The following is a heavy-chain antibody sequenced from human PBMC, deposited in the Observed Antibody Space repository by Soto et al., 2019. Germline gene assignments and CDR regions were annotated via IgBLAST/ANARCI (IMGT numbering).Heavy chain of an antibody. Sequence: QVQLVQSGAEVKKPGSSVKVSCEASGGSFIRYTFTWVRQAPAQGLEWMGRIIPIQGRANYALKLQDRVTITGDISTKTVYMELSSLSPEDTAVDYCAKSLLFVDHSYMDVWGKGTTVTVSS. J-gene: IGHJ6*03. D-gene: IGHD2-21*01. CDR3: AKSLLFVDHSYMDV. CDR2: IIPIQGRA. V-gene: IGHV1-69*02. CDR1: GGSFIRYT.